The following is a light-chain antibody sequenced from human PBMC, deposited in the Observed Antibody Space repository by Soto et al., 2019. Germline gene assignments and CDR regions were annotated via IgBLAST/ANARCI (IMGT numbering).Light chain of an antibody. CDR3: AAWDDSLGAYV. V-gene: IGLV1-44*01. Sequence: QSVLTQPPSASATPGQRVTISCSGSNSNIGTNTVNWYQQLPGTAPRLLIYTNNQRPSGVPQRFSGSKTGTSASLAIGGLQSEDVADYYCAAWDDSLGAYVFGTGTRVT. CDR1: NSNIGTNT. J-gene: IGLJ1*01. CDR2: TNN.